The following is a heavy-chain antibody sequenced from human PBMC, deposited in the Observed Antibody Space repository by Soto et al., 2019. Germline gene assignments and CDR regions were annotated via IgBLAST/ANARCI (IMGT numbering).Heavy chain of an antibody. CDR1: GYGFTTYG. J-gene: IGHJ4*02. CDR3: ARGRYGDY. D-gene: IGHD1-1*01. Sequence: QVHLVQSGAEVKKPGASAKVSCKGSGYGFTTYGITWARQAPGQGLEWMAWISAHNGNTNYAQKLQGRVTVTRDTSTSTAYMELRSLRSDDTAVYYCARGRYGDYWGQGALVTVSS. CDR2: ISAHNGNT. V-gene: IGHV1-18*01.